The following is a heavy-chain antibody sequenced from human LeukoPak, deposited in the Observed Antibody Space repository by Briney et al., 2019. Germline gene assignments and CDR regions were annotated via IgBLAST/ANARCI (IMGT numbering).Heavy chain of an antibody. J-gene: IGHJ4*02. CDR3: AGSSGWFSYLDY. D-gene: IGHD6-19*01. Sequence: SETLSLTCTVSGGSISSGSYYWSWIRQPAGKGLEWIGRIYTSGSTNYNPSLKSRVTISVDTSKNQFSLKLSSVTAADTAVYYCAGSSGWFSYLDYWGQGTLVTVSS. CDR2: IYTSGST. CDR1: GGSISSGSYY. V-gene: IGHV4-61*02.